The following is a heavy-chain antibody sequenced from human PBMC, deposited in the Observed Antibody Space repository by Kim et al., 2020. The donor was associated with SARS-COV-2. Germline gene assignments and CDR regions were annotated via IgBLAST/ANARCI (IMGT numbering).Heavy chain of an antibody. D-gene: IGHD6-13*01. CDR1: GFTFSGYT. V-gene: IGHV3-21*01. J-gene: IGHJ4*02. Sequence: GGSLRLSCAASGFTFSGYTMNWVRQTPGKGLEWVSSISSSSGYIYYADSVKGRFTISRDNAKKSLYLQMNSLRAEDTAVYYCARDLGIATGGRGFDHWGQGTLVTVSS. CDR2: ISSSSGYI. CDR3: ARDLGIATGGRGFDH.